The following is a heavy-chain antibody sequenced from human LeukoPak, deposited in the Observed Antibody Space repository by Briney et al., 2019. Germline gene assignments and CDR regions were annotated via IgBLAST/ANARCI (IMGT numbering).Heavy chain of an antibody. CDR2: IYTSGST. Sequence: SETLSLTCTVSGGSISSYYWSWIRQPAGKGLEWIGRIYTSGSTNYNPSLKSRVTMSVDTSKNQFSLKLSSVTAADTAVYYCARDTRGYQLPTQITDAFDIWGQGTMVTVSS. CDR3: ARDTRGYQLPTQITDAFDI. J-gene: IGHJ3*02. V-gene: IGHV4-4*07. D-gene: IGHD2-2*01. CDR1: GGSISSYY.